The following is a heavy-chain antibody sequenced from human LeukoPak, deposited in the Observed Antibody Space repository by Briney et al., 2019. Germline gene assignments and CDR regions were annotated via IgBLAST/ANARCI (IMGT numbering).Heavy chain of an antibody. J-gene: IGHJ5*02. CDR2: ISGSGGST. Sequence: GGSLRLSCAASGFTFSSYAMSWVRQAPGKGLERVSAISGSGGSTYYADSVKGRFTISRDNSKNTLYLQMNSLRAEDTAVYYCAKDPPYCSSTSCRDPNWFDPWGQGTLVTVSS. V-gene: IGHV3-23*01. D-gene: IGHD2-2*01. CDR1: GFTFSSYA. CDR3: AKDPPYCSSTSCRDPNWFDP.